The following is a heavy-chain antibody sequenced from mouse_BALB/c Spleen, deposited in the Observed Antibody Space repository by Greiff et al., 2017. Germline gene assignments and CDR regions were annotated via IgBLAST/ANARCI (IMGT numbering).Heavy chain of an antibody. CDR1: GFTFSSFG. V-gene: IGHV5-17*02. D-gene: IGHD2-1*01. Sequence: EVKLMESGGGLVQPGGSRKLSCAASGFTFSSFGMHWVRQAPEKGLEWVAYISSGSSTIYYADTVKGRFTISRDNPKNTLFLQMTSLRSEDTAMYYCAKESGLYGKPDYWGQGTTLTVSS. CDR2: ISSGSSTI. CDR3: AKESGLYGKPDY. J-gene: IGHJ2*01.